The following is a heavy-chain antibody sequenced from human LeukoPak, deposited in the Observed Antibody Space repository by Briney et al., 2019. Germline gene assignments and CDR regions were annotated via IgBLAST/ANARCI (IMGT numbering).Heavy chain of an antibody. V-gene: IGHV3-15*01. CDR2: IKSKTDGGTT. CDR1: GFIVSNNY. D-gene: IGHD4-17*01. CDR3: TTRIPSVNHFDY. Sequence: PGGSLRLSCAASGFIVSNNYMSWVRQAPGKGLEWVGRIKSKTDGGTTDYAAPVKGRFTISRDDSKNTLYLQMNSLKTEDTAVYYCTTRIPSVNHFDYWGQGTLVTVSS. J-gene: IGHJ4*02.